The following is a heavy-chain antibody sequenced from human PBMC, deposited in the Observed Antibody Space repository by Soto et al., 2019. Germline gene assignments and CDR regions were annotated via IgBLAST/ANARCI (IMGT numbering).Heavy chain of an antibody. V-gene: IGHV1-3*05. J-gene: IGHJ6*02. Sequence: QVQLVQSGAEEKKPGASVKVSCKASGYTFTSYAMHWVRQAPGQRLEWMGWINAGNGNTKYSQKFQGGVTITRDTSARTAYMELSSLRSEDTAVYYCARDPSYYGMDVWGQGTTVTVSS. CDR2: INAGNGNT. CDR1: GYTFTSYA. CDR3: ARDPSYYGMDV.